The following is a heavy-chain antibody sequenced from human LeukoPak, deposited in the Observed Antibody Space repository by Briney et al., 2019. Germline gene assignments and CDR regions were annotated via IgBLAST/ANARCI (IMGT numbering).Heavy chain of an antibody. V-gene: IGHV3-30*04. CDR3: ARDRSGTFDY. J-gene: IGHJ4*02. CDR1: GFTFSSYA. D-gene: IGHD1-1*01. CDR2: ISYDGSNK. Sequence: GRSLRLSCAASGFTFSSYAMHWVRQAPGKGLEWVAVISYDGSNKYYADSAKGRFTISRDNSKNTLYLQMNSLRAEDTAVYYCARDRSGTFDYWGQGTLVTVSS.